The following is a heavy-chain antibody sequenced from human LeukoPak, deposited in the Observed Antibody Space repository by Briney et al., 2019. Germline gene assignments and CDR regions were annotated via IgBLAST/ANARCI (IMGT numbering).Heavy chain of an antibody. CDR3: ARDLRGSLDY. CDR1: GGSMSSNF. J-gene: IGHJ4*02. V-gene: IGHV4-59*01. Sequence: PSETLSLTCTVSGGSMSSNFWSWIRQPPGKGLEWIGLSHNDGKSNSDPSLKSRVTISVDRSRNQFFLRLSSVTTADTAVYYCARDLRGSLDYWGQGILVTVSS. CDR2: SHNDGKS.